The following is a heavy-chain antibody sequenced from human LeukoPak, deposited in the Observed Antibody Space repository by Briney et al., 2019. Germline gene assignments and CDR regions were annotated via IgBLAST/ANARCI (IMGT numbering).Heavy chain of an antibody. CDR2: TYYSGNT. V-gene: IGHV4-59*12. D-gene: IGHD6-13*01. CDR1: GGSISSYY. CDR3: ARELGQQLANWFDP. J-gene: IGHJ5*02. Sequence: PSETLSLTCTVSGGSISSYYWSWIRQPPEKRLEFIGYTYYSGNTNYNPSLKSRVTISVDTSKNQFSLKLRSVTAADTAVYYCARELGQQLANWFDPWGQGTLVTVSS.